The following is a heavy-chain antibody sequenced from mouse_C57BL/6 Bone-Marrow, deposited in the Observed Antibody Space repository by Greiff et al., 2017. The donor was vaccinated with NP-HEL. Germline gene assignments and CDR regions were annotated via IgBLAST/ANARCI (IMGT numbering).Heavy chain of an antibody. Sequence: EVQLVESGGGLVKPGGSLKLSCAASGFTFSDYGMHWVRQAPEKGLEWVAYISSGSSTIYYADTVKGRFTISRDNAKNTLFLQMTSLRSEDTAMYYCARGDGYDEWFAYWGQGTLVTVSA. CDR1: GFTFSDYG. D-gene: IGHD2-2*01. CDR2: ISSGSSTI. J-gene: IGHJ3*01. V-gene: IGHV5-17*01. CDR3: ARGDGYDEWFAY.